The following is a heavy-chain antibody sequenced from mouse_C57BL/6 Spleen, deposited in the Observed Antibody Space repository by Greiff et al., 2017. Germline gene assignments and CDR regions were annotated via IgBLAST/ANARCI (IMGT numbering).Heavy chain of an antibody. Sequence: QVQLKESGAELARPGASVKLSCKASGYNFTSYGISWVKQRTGQGLEWIGEIYPRSGNTYYNEKFKGKATLTADKSSSTAYMELRSLTSEDSAVYFCARGDTTVPETPYAMDYWGQGTSVTVSS. J-gene: IGHJ4*01. CDR3: ARGDTTVPETPYAMDY. D-gene: IGHD1-1*01. V-gene: IGHV1-81*01. CDR2: IYPRSGNT. CDR1: GYNFTSYG.